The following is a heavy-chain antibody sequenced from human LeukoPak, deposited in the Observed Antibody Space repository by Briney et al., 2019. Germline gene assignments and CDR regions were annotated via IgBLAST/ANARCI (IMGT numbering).Heavy chain of an antibody. CDR1: GGSISPYY. J-gene: IGHJ4*02. V-gene: IGHV4-59*08. CDR3: ARHHPKGYSSAWYYFDF. D-gene: IGHD6-13*01. CDR2: IYYTGDT. Sequence: PSETLSLTCSVSGGSISPYYWSWIRQPPGKGMEWIAYIYYTGDTNYNPSLKSRVTISVDTSKNQFSLTLSSVTAADTAVDYCARHHPKGYSSAWYYFDFWGQGSLVTVSS.